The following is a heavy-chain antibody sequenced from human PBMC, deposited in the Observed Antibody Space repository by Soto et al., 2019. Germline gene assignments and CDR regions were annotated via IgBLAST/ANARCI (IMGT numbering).Heavy chain of an antibody. Sequence: QVQLQESGPGLVKPSGTLSLTCAVSGYSISSSNWWGWIRQPPGKGLEWIGYIYYSGSTYYNPSLKSRVTMSVDTSKNQFSLKLSSVPAVDTAVYYCARVGGNGPAGIFDYWGQGTLVTVSS. D-gene: IGHD2-15*01. CDR3: ARVGGNGPAGIFDY. V-gene: IGHV4-28*03. CDR1: GYSISSSNW. J-gene: IGHJ4*02. CDR2: IYYSGST.